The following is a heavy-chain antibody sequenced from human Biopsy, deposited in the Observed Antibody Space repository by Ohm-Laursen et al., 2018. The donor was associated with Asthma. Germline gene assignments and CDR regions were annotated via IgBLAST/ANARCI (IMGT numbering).Heavy chain of an antibody. D-gene: IGHD6-13*01. CDR3: ARDFLFQHGSSWYYYYYGMDV. CDR2: INPSGGST. V-gene: IGHV1-46*01. J-gene: IGHJ6*02. Sequence: GSSVKVSCKASGYTFTSYYMHWVRQAPGQGLEWMGIINPSGGSTSYAQKFQGRVTMTRDTSTSTVYMELRSLRSDDTAVYYCARDFLFQHGSSWYYYYYGMDVWGQGTTVTVSS. CDR1: GYTFTSYY.